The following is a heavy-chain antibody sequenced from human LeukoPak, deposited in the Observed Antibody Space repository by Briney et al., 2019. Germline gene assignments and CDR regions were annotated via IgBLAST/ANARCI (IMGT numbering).Heavy chain of an antibody. CDR3: ARAGVYGDNAFDI. V-gene: IGHV4-59*08. CDR2: IYFTGST. Sequence: TSETLSLTCAVAGGSISTYYWTWIRQPPGKGLEWIGFIYFTGSTNYNPSLKSRVTMSVDTSKKQFSLNLSAVTAADTAIYYCARAGVYGDNAFDIWGQGTLVTVSS. CDR1: GGSISTYY. J-gene: IGHJ3*02. D-gene: IGHD4-17*01.